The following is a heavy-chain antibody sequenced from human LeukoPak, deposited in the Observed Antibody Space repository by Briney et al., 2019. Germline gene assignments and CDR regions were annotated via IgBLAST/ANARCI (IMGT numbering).Heavy chain of an antibody. CDR2: IYSGGST. CDR3: ALDYYDSSGYYDANPFFDY. V-gene: IGHV3-66*01. CDR1: GFTVSSNY. D-gene: IGHD3-22*01. Sequence: GGSLRLSRAASGFTVSSNYMSWVRQAPGKGLEWVSVIYSGGSTYYADSVKGRFTISRDNSKNTLYLQMNSLRAEDTAVYYCALDYYDSSGYYDANPFFDYWGQGTLVTVSS. J-gene: IGHJ4*02.